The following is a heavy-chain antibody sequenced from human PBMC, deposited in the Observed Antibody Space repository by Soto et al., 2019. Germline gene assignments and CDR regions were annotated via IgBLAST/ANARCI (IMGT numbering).Heavy chain of an antibody. CDR1: GGSISSYY. V-gene: IGHV4-59*01. D-gene: IGHD3-10*01. Sequence: SETLSLTCTVSGGSISSYYWSRIRQPPGKGLEWIGYIYYSGSTNYNPSLKSRVTISVDTSKNQFSLKLSSVTAADTAVYYCAGIGDSPYYYMDVWGKGTTVTVSS. J-gene: IGHJ6*03. CDR2: IYYSGST. CDR3: AGIGDSPYYYMDV.